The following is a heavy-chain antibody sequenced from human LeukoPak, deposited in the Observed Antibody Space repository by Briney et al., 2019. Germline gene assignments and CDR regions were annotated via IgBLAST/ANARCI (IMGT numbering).Heavy chain of an antibody. J-gene: IGHJ3*01. CDR3: ARRPRDSSGYYLGAFHA. D-gene: IGHD3-22*01. CDR1: GFTFGSYA. Sequence: PGGSLRLSCEASGFTFGSYAMTWVRQAPGKGLDWSSVIGASGADTYYADSVKGRFTISRDNAKNTLYLHMSSLRAEDTAVYFCARRPRDSSGYYLGAFHAWGQGTTVTVSS. CDR2: IGASGADT. V-gene: IGHV3-23*01.